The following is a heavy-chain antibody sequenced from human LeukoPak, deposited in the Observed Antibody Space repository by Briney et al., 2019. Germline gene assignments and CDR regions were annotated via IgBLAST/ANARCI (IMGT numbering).Heavy chain of an antibody. D-gene: IGHD6-13*01. J-gene: IGHJ4*02. CDR3: ARYSSSWSLFDY. CDR1: AYTFTSYA. V-gene: IGHV1-2*04. Sequence: PRASVEVSCKASAYTFTSYAMNWVRQAPGQGLEWMGWINPNSGGTNYAQKFQGWVTMTRDTSISTAYMELSRLRSDDTAVYYCARYSSSWSLFDYWGQGTLVTVSS. CDR2: INPNSGGT.